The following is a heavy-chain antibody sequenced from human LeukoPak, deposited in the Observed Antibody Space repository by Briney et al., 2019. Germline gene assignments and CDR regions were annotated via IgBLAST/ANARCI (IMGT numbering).Heavy chain of an antibody. CDR3: AKGNGIAAAGRTGFDY. CDR2: ISWNSGSI. V-gene: IGHV3-9*03. CDR1: GFTFGSYG. D-gene: IGHD6-13*01. Sequence: GGSLRLSCAASGFTFGSYGMHWVRQAPGKGLEWVSGISWNSGSIGYADSVKGRFTISRDNAKNSLYPQMNSLRAEDMALYYCAKGNGIAAAGRTGFDYWGQGTLVTVSS. J-gene: IGHJ4*02.